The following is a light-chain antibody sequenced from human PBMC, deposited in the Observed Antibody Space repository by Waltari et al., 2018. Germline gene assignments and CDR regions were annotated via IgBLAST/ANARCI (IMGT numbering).Light chain of an antibody. V-gene: IGKV1-33*01. J-gene: IGKJ3*01. Sequence: DTQMTQSPSSLSASVGDRVTITCQASQDIIGDLNWYQQKPGKAPKLLIYDASNLETGVPSRFSGSRSGTDYSFVISSLQPEDVATYFCQQYDSIPFTFGPGTRVDI. CDR1: QDIIGD. CDR2: DAS. CDR3: QQYDSIPFT.